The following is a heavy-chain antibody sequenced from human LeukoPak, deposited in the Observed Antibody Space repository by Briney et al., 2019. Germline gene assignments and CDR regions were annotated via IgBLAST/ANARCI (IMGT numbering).Heavy chain of an antibody. CDR1: GYTFTSYY. Sequence: ASVKVSCKASGYTFTSYYMHWVRQAPGQGLEWMGIINPSGGSTSYAQKFQGRVTMTRDTSTSTVYMELSSLRSEDTAVYYCATSPLAWYPQLEVDYWGQGTLVTVSS. V-gene: IGHV1-46*01. CDR3: ATSPLAWYPQLEVDY. J-gene: IGHJ4*02. CDR2: INPSGGST. D-gene: IGHD6-6*01.